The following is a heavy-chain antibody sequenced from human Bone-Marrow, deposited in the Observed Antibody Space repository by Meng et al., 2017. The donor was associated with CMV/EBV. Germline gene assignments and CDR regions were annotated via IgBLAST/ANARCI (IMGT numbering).Heavy chain of an antibody. CDR3: ARDCSSTSCYHSGGYYGMDV. V-gene: IGHV3-48*03. D-gene: IGHD2-2*01. CDR2: ISSSGSTI. Sequence: GEFLKISCAASGFTFDDYTMHWVRQAPGKGLEWVSYISSSGSTIYYADSVKGRFTISRDNAKNSLYLQMNSLRAEDTAVYYCARDCSSTSCYHSGGYYGMDVWGQGTTVTVSS. J-gene: IGHJ6*02. CDR1: GFTFDDYT.